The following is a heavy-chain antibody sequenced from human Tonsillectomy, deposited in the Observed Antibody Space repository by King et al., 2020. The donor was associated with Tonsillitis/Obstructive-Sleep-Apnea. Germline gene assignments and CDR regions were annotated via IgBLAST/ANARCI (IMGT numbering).Heavy chain of an antibody. CDR2: INPNSGGT. CDR1: GYTFTGYY. J-gene: IGHJ5*02. Sequence: QVQLVESGAEVKKPGASVKVSCKASGYTFTGYYIHWVRQAPGQGLEWMGWINPNSGGTNYAQKFQGWVTMTRDTSISTAYMERSRLRSDDTAVYYCARGSVHQMLNLYNWFDPWGQGTLVTVSS. D-gene: IGHD2-2*02. V-gene: IGHV1-2*04. CDR3: ARGSVHQMLNLYNWFDP.